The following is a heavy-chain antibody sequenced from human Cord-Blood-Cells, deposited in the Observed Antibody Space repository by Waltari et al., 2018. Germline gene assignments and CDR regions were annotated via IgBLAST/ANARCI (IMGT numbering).Heavy chain of an antibody. CDR2: IYPCDSDT. J-gene: IGHJ5*02. V-gene: IGHV5-51*01. Sequence: VQLVQSGAEVTQPGESLKISCQGSGYRFHSLRIDWVCQMHGKGLESMGIIYPCDSDTRYSPSFQGQVTISAEKSISTAYLQWSSVKASDIAMYYCARGSLRDNWFDPWGQGTLVTVSS. CDR3: ARGSLRDNWFDP. CDR1: GYRFHSLR.